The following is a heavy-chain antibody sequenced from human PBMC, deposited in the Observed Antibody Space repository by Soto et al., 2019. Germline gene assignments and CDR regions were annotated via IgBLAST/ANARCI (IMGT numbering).Heavy chain of an antibody. D-gene: IGHD3-10*01. CDR1: GGTFSSYT. Sequence: QVQLVQSGAEVKKPGSSVKVSCKASGGTFSSYTISWVRQAPGQGLEWMGRIIPILGIANYARKFQGRVTMTAVKATSTAYMELSSLRSEDTAVYYCAREEYYYGSGAFFAYWGQGTLVTVSS. CDR2: IIPILGIA. J-gene: IGHJ4*02. V-gene: IGHV1-69*08. CDR3: AREEYYYGSGAFFAY.